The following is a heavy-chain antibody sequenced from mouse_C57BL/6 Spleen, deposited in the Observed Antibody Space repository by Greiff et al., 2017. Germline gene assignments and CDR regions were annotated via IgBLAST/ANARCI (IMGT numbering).Heavy chain of an antibody. CDR1: GFTFSDYY. D-gene: IGHD1-1*01. Sequence: EVKLVESEGGLVQPGSSMKLSCTASGFTFSDYYMAWVRQVPEKGLEWVANINYDGSSTYYLDSLKSRFIISRDNAKNILYLQMSSLKSEDTATYYCARDRDYYGSSYPFDYWGQGTTLTVSS. V-gene: IGHV5-16*01. J-gene: IGHJ2*01. CDR3: ARDRDYYGSSYPFDY. CDR2: INYDGSST.